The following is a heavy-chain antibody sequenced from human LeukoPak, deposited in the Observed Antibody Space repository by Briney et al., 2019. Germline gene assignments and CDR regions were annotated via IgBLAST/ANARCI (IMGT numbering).Heavy chain of an antibody. CDR1: GYTFTSYG. V-gene: IGHV1-18*01. J-gene: IGHJ4*02. CDR2: ISAYNGNI. Sequence: ASVKFSCKASGYTFTSYGISWVRQAPGQGLEWMGWISAYNGNINYAQKLQGRVTMSTDTSTSTAYMWLRSLRSDDTAVYYCARGKDYYDSSGYYFDYWSQGTLVTVSS. D-gene: IGHD3-22*01. CDR3: ARGKDYYDSSGYYFDY.